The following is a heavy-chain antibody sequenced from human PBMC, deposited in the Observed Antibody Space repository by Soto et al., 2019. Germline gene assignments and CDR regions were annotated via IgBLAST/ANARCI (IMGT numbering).Heavy chain of an antibody. CDR3: ARDLGYSYYYYYGMDV. CDR2: IYSGGST. CDR1: GFTVSSNY. Sequence: GGSLRLSCAASGFTVSSNYMSWVRQAPGKGLEWVSVIYSGGSTYYADSVKGRFTISRDNSKNALYLQMNSLRAEDTAVYYCARDLGYSYYYYYGMDVWGQGTTVTVSS. D-gene: IGHD5-18*01. V-gene: IGHV3-53*01. J-gene: IGHJ6*02.